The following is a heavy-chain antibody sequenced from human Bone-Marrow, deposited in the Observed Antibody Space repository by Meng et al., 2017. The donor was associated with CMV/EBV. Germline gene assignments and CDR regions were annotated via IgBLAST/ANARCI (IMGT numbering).Heavy chain of an antibody. CDR2: ISAYNGNT. Sequence: ASVKVSCKASGGTFSSYTISWVRQAPGQGLEWMGWISAYNGNTNYAQKLQGRVTMTTDTSTSTAYMELRSLRSDDTAVYYCARVGSYSRSYPYFDYWGQGTLVTVSS. CDR1: GGTFSSYT. CDR3: ARVGSYSRSYPYFDY. D-gene: IGHD1-26*01. J-gene: IGHJ4*02. V-gene: IGHV1-18*01.